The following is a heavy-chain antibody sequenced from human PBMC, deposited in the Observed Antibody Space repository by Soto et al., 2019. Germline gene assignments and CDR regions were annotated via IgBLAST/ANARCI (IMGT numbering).Heavy chain of an antibody. CDR3: ARQGRIYDYFDY. D-gene: IGHD4-17*01. J-gene: IGHJ4*02. Sequence: QVQLQESGPGLVKPSETLSLTCTVSGGSVSSGSYYWSWIRQPPGKGLEWIGYIYYSGSTNYNPCLKSRXXIXVXXPKNPFSLKLSSVTAADTAGYYCARQGRIYDYFDYWGQGTLVTVSS. CDR1: GGSVSSGSYY. CDR2: IYYSGST. V-gene: IGHV4-61*01.